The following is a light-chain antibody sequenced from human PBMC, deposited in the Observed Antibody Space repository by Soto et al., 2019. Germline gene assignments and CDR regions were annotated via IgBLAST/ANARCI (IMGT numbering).Light chain of an antibody. Sequence: QSVLTQPPSASGSPGQSVTISCTGTSSDVGGYDYVSWYQQHPGKAPKLMIYEVTIRPSGVSDRFSGSKSGNTASLTVSGLQAEDEADYYCQSYDSSLSGWVFGGGTKLTVL. CDR2: EVT. CDR3: QSYDSSLSGWV. CDR1: SSDVGGYDY. V-gene: IGLV2-8*01. J-gene: IGLJ3*02.